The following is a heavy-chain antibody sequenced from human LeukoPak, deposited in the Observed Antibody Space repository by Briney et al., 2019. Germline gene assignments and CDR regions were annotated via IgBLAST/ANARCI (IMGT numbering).Heavy chain of an antibody. D-gene: IGHD2-15*01. J-gene: IGHJ4*03. CDR1: GFTFSSYG. CDR2: IRYDGSNK. V-gene: IGHV3-30*02. Sequence: GGSLRFSCAASGFTFSSYGMHWVRQAPGKGLVWVAFIRYDGSNKYYADSVKGRFTISKANSKNTLYLKMNSLRAEDTVVYYCAKGVGYFYYWGEGTLVTVSS. CDR3: AKGVGYFYY.